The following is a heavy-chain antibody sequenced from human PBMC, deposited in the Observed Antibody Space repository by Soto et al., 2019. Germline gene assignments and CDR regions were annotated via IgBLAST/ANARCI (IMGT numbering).Heavy chain of an antibody. Sequence: GGSLRLSCAASGFTFSSYGMHWVRQAPGKGLEWVAVISYDGSNKYYADSVKGRFTISRDNSKNTLYLQMNSLRAEDTAVYYCAKDWLLYYYDSSGYFDYWGQGTLVTVSS. D-gene: IGHD3-22*01. CDR2: ISYDGSNK. V-gene: IGHV3-30*18. J-gene: IGHJ4*02. CDR1: GFTFSSYG. CDR3: AKDWLLYYYDSSGYFDY.